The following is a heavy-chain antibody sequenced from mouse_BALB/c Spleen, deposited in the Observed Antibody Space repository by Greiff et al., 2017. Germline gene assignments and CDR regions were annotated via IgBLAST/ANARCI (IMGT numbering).Heavy chain of an antibody. Sequence: QVQLKQPGAELVKPGASVKLSCKASGYTFTSYYMYWVKQRPGQGLEWIGGINPSNGGTNFNEKFKSKATLTVDKSSSTAYMQLSSLTSEDSAVYYCTRFLDYYGNLFDYWGQGTTLTVSS. J-gene: IGHJ2*01. CDR1: GYTFTSYY. CDR2: INPSNGGT. V-gene: IGHV1S81*02. CDR3: TRFLDYYGNLFDY. D-gene: IGHD1-1*01.